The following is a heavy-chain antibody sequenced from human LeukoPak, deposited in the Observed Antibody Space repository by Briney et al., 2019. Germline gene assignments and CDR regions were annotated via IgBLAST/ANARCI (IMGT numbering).Heavy chain of an antibody. J-gene: IGHJ3*02. CDR3: ARTYYYDTAGPLDAFDI. CDR2: ISGDGGST. D-gene: IGHD3-22*01. Sequence: PGGSLRLSCAAPGFMFHDYAIHWVRQAPGKGLQWVSLISGDGGSTYYADSVKGRSTISRDNGKNSLYLQMNSLRTEGTALYFCARTYYYDTAGPLDAFDIWGQGTMVTVSS. V-gene: IGHV3-43*02. CDR1: GFMFHDYA.